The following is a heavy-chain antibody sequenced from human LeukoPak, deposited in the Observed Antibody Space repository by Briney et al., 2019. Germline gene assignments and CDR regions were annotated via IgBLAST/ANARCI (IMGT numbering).Heavy chain of an antibody. J-gene: IGHJ6*02. CDR1: GFTFSSYA. CDR2: ISGSGGST. CDR3: ARLQPPRGIAVAGPYDRMDV. V-gene: IGHV3-23*01. Sequence: SGGSLRLSCAASGFTFSSYAMSWVRQAPGKGLEWVSAISGSGGSTYYADSVKGRFTISRDNSKNTLYLQMNSLRAEDTAVYYCARLQPPRGIAVAGPYDRMDVWGQGPTVASP. D-gene: IGHD6-19*01.